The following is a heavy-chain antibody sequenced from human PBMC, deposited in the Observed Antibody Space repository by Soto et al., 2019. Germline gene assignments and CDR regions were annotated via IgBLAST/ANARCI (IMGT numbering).Heavy chain of an antibody. V-gene: IGHV5-51*01. CDR3: AAIPPHDTDPLWAY. J-gene: IGHJ4*01. Sequence: GESLKISCKSSGYGFTNYWVGWVRQMPGRGFEWMGITYPGDSATKYSPSFQGHVTISSDKSTNTAYLQWSSLKASDTAMYFCAAIPPHDTDPLWAYWGQGTTVTVSS. D-gene: IGHD3-16*01. CDR2: TYPGDSAT. CDR1: GYGFTNYW.